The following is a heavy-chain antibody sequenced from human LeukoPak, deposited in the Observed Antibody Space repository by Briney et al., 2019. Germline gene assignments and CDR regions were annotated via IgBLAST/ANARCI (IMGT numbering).Heavy chain of an antibody. Sequence: ASVKVSCKASGGTFSSYAISWVRQAPGQGLEWMGGIIPIFGTANYAQKFQGRVTITADESTSTAYMELSSLRSEDTAVYYCAREPQGQQLPDAFDIWGQGTMVTVS. D-gene: IGHD6-13*01. CDR3: AREPQGQQLPDAFDI. CDR1: GGTFSSYA. CDR2: IIPIFGTA. V-gene: IGHV1-69*13. J-gene: IGHJ3*02.